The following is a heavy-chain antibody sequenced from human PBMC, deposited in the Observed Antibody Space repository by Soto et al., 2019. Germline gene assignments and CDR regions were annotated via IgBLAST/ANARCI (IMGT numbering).Heavy chain of an antibody. CDR1: GGTFSDTV. D-gene: IGHD5-12*01. CDR2: ITAIFGTFTP. CDR3: AGGIEVAFDS. J-gene: IGHJ5*01. V-gene: IGHV1-69*01. Sequence: VQLVQSRAEVKKPGSSVKVSCKASGGTFSDTVISWVRQAPGQGLEWMGGITAIFGTFTPNYAQKFQGRVTITADESASTAYMELSSLRSDDTALYYCAGGIEVAFDSRGPGTLVTVSS.